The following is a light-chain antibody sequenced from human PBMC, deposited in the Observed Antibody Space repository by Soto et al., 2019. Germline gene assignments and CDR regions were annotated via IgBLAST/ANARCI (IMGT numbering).Light chain of an antibody. CDR3: QQRSNWPIT. V-gene: IGKV3-11*01. CDR2: DAS. CDR1: QSVSSY. J-gene: IGKJ5*01. Sequence: EIVLTQSPATLSLSPGERATRSCRASQSVSSYLAWYQQKPGQAPRLLIYDASNRATDIPARFSGSGSGTDFTLTISSLEPEDFAVYYCQQRSNWPITFGQGTRLEIK.